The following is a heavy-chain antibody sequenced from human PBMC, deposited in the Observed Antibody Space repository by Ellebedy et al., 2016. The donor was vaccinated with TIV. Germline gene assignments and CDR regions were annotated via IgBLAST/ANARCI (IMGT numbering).Heavy chain of an antibody. Sequence: ASVKVSCKASGYTFSAHYVHWVRQAPGQGLEWMGWIDPSSGGTHYAKEFQGRVTLTRDTSINTAYMELSNLRSDDTAIYYCARIKSATSAFDPWGQGTLVTVSS. J-gene: IGHJ5*02. V-gene: IGHV1-2*02. CDR3: ARIKSATSAFDP. CDR1: GYTFSAHY. CDR2: IDPSSGGT. D-gene: IGHD1-1*01.